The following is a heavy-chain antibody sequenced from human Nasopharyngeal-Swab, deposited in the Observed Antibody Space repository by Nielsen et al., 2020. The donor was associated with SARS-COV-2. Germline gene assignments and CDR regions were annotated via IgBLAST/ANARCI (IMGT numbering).Heavy chain of an antibody. Sequence: GSLRLSCAASGFTFSSYAMHWVRQAPGKGLEWVAVISYDGSNKYYADSVKGRFTISRDNSKNTLYLQMNSLRAEDTAVYYCASQGGCSGWYSSAFCYYMDVWGKGTTVTVSS. CDR1: GFTFSSYA. J-gene: IGHJ6*03. D-gene: IGHD6-19*01. V-gene: IGHV3-30*04. CDR3: ASQGGCSGWYSSAFCYYMDV. CDR2: ISYDGSNK.